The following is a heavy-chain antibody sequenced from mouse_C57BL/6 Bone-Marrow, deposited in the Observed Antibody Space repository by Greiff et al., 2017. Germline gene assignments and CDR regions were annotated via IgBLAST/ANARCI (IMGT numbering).Heavy chain of an antibody. J-gene: IGHJ1*03. D-gene: IGHD2-3*01. Sequence: VQLQQSGPGLVAPSQSLSITCTVSGFSLTSYAISWVRQPPGKGLEWLGVIWTGGGTNYNSALKSRLSISKDNSKSQVFLKMNSLHTDDTARYYCARSPGYSYWYCDVWGTGTTVTVSS. CDR2: IWTGGGT. CDR3: ARSPGYSYWYCDV. V-gene: IGHV2-9-1*01. CDR1: GFSLTSYA.